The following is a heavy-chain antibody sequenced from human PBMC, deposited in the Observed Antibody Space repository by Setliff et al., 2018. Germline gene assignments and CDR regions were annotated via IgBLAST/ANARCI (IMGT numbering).Heavy chain of an antibody. D-gene: IGHD6-13*01. CDR2: ISPGDSGT. CDR3: ARTYRLAAPSHFDY. CDR1: GYTFTKYW. J-gene: IGHJ4*02. Sequence: PGESLKLSCEGSGYTFTKYWIGWVRQMPGKGLEWMGIISPGDSGTRYSPSFQGQVTISADKSISTAYLQWSSLKASDTAMYYCARTYRLAAPSHFDYWGQGTLVTVSS. V-gene: IGHV5-51*01.